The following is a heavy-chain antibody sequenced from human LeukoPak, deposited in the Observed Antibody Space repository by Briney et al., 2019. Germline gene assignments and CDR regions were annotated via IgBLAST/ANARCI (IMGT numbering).Heavy chain of an antibody. CDR2: IYYIGTT. V-gene: IGHV4-59*02. J-gene: IGHJ4*02. D-gene: IGHD5-18*01. Sequence: SETPSLTCKVSGGSVSSHYWSWIRQPPGRGLEWIGYIYYIGTTSYNPSLKSRVTISVDTSKNQFSLKLSAVTAADTAVYYCARDQRYSYGDYYFDYWGQGTLVTVSS. CDR3: ARDQRYSYGDYYFDY. CDR1: GGSVSSHY.